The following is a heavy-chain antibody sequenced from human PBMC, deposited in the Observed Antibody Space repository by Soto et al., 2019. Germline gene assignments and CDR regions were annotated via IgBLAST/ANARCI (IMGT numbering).Heavy chain of an antibody. J-gene: IGHJ4*02. D-gene: IGHD2-21*01. V-gene: IGHV3-30*04. CDR2: ISSDGSSR. CDR3: ASRRGDGYFEY. Sequence: GGSLILSCAASGFTFSTYSMYWVRQAPGKGLEWLAFISSDGSSRYYADSVKGRFTISRDNSKNTLYLQMSSLRAEDTAVYYCASRRGDGYFEYWGQGTLVTVSS. CDR1: GFTFSTYS.